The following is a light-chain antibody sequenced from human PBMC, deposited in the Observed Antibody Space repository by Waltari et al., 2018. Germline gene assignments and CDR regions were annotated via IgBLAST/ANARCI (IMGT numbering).Light chain of an antibody. CDR3: QQSSNWPPT. V-gene: IGKV3-11*01. Sequence: EIVLTQSPATLSLSPGERATLSCRASQSVSSYLAWYQQKPGKAPRLLIYDASNRATGIPARFSGSGSGTDFTLTISSLEPEDFAVYYCQQSSNWPPTFGQGTKVEIK. J-gene: IGKJ1*01. CDR1: QSVSSY. CDR2: DAS.